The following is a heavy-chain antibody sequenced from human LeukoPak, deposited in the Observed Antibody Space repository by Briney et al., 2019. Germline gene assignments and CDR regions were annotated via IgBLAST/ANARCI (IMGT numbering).Heavy chain of an antibody. CDR3: AKDSSVLVTADDY. CDR2: ISASGSRT. V-gene: IGHV3-23*01. Sequence: GRSLRLSCAASGFTFSSYGMHWVRQAPGKGLEWVSSISASGSRTYYADSVKGRFTISRDNSRDTLYLQMNSLRAEDTAVYYCAKDSSVLVTADDYWGQGTLVTVSS. CDR1: GFTFSSYG. D-gene: IGHD2-21*02. J-gene: IGHJ4*02.